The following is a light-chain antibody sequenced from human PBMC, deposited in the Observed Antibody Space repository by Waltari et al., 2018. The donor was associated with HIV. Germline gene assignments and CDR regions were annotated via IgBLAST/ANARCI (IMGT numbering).Light chain of an antibody. V-gene: IGLV6-57*01. Sequence: NFMLTQPHSVSESPGKTVVISCTRSSGSIASGYVQWYQQRPGSSPTSVIYEDYRRPSGPFVLFSGSIDSSSNSASLTISGLETEDEADYYCHSYDTTNQVFGGGTKLTVL. J-gene: IGLJ2*01. CDR1: SGSIASGY. CDR2: EDY. CDR3: HSYDTTNQV.